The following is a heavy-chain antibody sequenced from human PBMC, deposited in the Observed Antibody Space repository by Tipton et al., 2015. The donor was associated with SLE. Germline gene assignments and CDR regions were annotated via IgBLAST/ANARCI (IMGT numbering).Heavy chain of an antibody. D-gene: IGHD2-8*02. CDR2: INHGGST. Sequence: TLSLTCSIYGGSFGGYYWSWIRQPPGKGLEWIGEINHGGSTNYNPSLKSRVTISADTSKNHLSLKLTSVTAADTAVYFCARDRDIVLEPVPIPPAFDIWGQGTTVTVSS. CDR3: ARDRDIVLEPVPIPPAFDI. CDR1: GGSFGGYY. J-gene: IGHJ3*02. V-gene: IGHV4-34*01.